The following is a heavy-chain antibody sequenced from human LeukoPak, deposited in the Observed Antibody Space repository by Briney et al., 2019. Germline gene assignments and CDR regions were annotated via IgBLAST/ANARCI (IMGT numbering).Heavy chain of an antibody. V-gene: IGHV5-10-1*01. Sequence: GESLKISCKGSGYSFTSHWINWVRQMPGKGLEWMGRIDPSDSYTNYSPSFQGHVTISADKSISTAYLQWSSLKASDTAMYYCARQLVTIVGAFDYWGQGTLVSVST. CDR1: GYSFTSHW. CDR3: ARQLVTIVGAFDY. CDR2: IDPSDSYT. J-gene: IGHJ4*02. D-gene: IGHD5-24*01.